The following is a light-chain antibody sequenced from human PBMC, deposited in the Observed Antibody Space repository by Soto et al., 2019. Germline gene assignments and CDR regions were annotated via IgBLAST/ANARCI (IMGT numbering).Light chain of an antibody. CDR1: QGLLDSDGRTH. CDR2: EVS. V-gene: IGKV2D-29*01. J-gene: IGKJ4*01. Sequence: DIVLTQTPLSLSVTPGQPASISCNSSQGLLDSDGRTHLYWYVQQTGQPPQALINEVSKRSSGVPDRFSGSGSGTHFTLTMSRVQAEDAGISYCMQSLQLNTFGGGTKVEIK. CDR3: MQSLQLNT.